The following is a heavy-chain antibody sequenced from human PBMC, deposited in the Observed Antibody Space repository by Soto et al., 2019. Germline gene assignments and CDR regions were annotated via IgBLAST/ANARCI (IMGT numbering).Heavy chain of an antibody. V-gene: IGHV4-34*01. Sequence: PSETLSLTCAVYGGSFSGYYWSWIRQPPGKGLEWIGEINHSGSTNYNPSLKSRVTISVDKSKNQFSLKLSSVTAADTAVYYCASLDSSFYYYYGMDAWGQGTTVTVSS. CDR2: INHSGST. CDR3: ASLDSSFYYYYGMDA. D-gene: IGHD3-22*01. J-gene: IGHJ6*02. CDR1: GGSFSGYY.